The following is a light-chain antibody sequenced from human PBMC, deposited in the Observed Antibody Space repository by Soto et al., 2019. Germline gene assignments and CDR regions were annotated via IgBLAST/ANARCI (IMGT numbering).Light chain of an antibody. CDR2: DAS. J-gene: IGKJ1*01. V-gene: IGKV1-5*01. CDR1: QSISSW. CDR3: QQYNIYTWT. Sequence: DIQMTQSPSTLSASVGDRVTITCRASQSISSWLAWYQQKPGKAPKLLIYDASSLESGVPSRFSGSGSGTEFTLSISSLQPDDFATYYCQQYNIYTWTFGHGTKVEIK.